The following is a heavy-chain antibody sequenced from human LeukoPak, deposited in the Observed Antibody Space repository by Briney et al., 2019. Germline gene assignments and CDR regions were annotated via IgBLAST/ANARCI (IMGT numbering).Heavy chain of an antibody. V-gene: IGHV3-30-3*02. Sequence: GGSLRLSCAASGFTFSSYAMHWVRQAPGKGLEWVAVISYDGSNKYYADSVKGRFTISRDNSKNTLYLQMNSLRAEDTAVYYCAKPRGETYAVGAFDIWAKGTMVTVSS. D-gene: IGHD3-16*01. CDR3: AKPRGETYAVGAFDI. J-gene: IGHJ3*02. CDR2: ISYDGSNK. CDR1: GFTFSSYA.